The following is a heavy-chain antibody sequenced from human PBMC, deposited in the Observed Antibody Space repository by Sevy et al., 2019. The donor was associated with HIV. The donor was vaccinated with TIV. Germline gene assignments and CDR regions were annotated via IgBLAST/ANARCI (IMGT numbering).Heavy chain of an antibody. CDR3: ARQYCSSTSCSRAFDY. CDR1: GFTFSSYD. V-gene: IGHV3-13*01. CDR2: IGTAGDT. J-gene: IGHJ4*02. Sequence: GGSLRLSCAASGFTFSSYDIHWVRQATGKGLEWVSAIGTAGDTYYPGSVKGRFTISRENAKNSLYLQMNSLRAGDTAVYYCARQYCSSTSCSRAFDYWGQGTLVTVSS. D-gene: IGHD2-2*01.